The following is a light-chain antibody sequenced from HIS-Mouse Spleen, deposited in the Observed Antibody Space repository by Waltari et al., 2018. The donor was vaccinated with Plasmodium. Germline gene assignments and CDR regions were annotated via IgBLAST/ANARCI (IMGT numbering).Light chain of an antibody. V-gene: IGLV2-11*01. CDR3: CSYAGSYTWV. CDR2: DVG. J-gene: IGLJ3*02. CDR1: RSDVGGYNS. Sequence: QSALTQPRSVSGSPGQSVTISCTGTRSDVGGYNSVSWYQQHPGKAPKLMIYDVGTRPSGVPDRFSGSKSGNTASLTISGLQAEDEADYYCCSYAGSYTWVFGGGTKLTVL.